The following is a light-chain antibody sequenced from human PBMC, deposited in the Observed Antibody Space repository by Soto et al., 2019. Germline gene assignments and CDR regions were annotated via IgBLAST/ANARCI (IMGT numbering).Light chain of an antibody. CDR1: QSVGNNY. CDR2: HAS. Sequence: DIVLTQSPGTLSLSPGKRATLSCWASQSVGNNYLAWYQQKPGQAPRLLIYHASSRATGIPDRFSRSGSGTDFTLTISRLEPEDFAVYYCQQYGWSPPITFGQGTRLE. J-gene: IGKJ5*01. V-gene: IGKV3-20*01. CDR3: QQYGWSPPIT.